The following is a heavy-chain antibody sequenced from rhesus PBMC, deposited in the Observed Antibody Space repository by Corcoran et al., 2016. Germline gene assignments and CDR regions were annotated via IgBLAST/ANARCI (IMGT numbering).Heavy chain of an antibody. Sequence: QVQLQESGPGLVQPSETLSRTCAVAAGSISSGYGWSGIRQPPGKGVEWIGYIYGSSGNTYYNPSLKSRVTISQDTAKNQFSLKLSSVTAADTAVYYCARTPVKNILYFDYWGQGVLVTVSS. CDR1: AGSISSGYG. V-gene: IGHV4S7*01. J-gene: IGHJ4*01. CDR3: ARTPVKNILYFDY. D-gene: IGHD4-23*01. CDR2: IYGSSGNT.